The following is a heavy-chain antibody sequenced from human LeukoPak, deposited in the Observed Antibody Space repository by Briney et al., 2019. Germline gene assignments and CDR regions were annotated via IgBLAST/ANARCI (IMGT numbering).Heavy chain of an antibody. Sequence: SLHSSCKGAGFTFATDWSIWVSQIPGQGLEWIGMIYTSESDARYSPSFQGQVTISVDKSISTAYLQLNSLKASDAAIYFCARRDRGSGGLSSSTGKGSAFDTWGQGTQVTVSS. D-gene: IGHD6-25*01. CDR3: ARRDRGSGGLSSSTGKGSAFDT. J-gene: IGHJ4*02. V-gene: IGHV5-51*01. CDR1: GFTFATDW. CDR2: IYTSESDA.